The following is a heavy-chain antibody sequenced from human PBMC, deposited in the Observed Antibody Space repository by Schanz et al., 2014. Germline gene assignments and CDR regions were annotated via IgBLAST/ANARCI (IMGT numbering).Heavy chain of an antibody. Sequence: QLVGSGGGLIQPGGSLRLSCTASGFAFSSYSMNWVRQAPGKGLEWVSYISSSGTTIYYADSVKGRFTISRDNAKNSLFLQMNSLRAEDTAVYYCAREEGWGIAAAGPKHYFYMDVWGKGTTVTVSS. CDR1: GFAFSSYS. J-gene: IGHJ6*03. CDR2: ISSSGTTI. CDR3: AREEGWGIAAAGPKHYFYMDV. D-gene: IGHD6-13*01. V-gene: IGHV3-48*01.